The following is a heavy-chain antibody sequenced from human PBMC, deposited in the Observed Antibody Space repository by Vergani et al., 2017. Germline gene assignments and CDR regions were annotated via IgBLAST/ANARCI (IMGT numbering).Heavy chain of an antibody. CDR2: TRNKANSYTT. V-gene: IGHV3-72*01. D-gene: IGHD4-17*01. J-gene: IGHJ4*02. Sequence: EVQLVESGGGLVQPGGSLRLSCAASGFTFSDHYMDWVRQAPGKGLEWVGRTRNKANSYTTEYAASVKGRFTISRDDSKNSLYLQMNSLKAEDTALYYCAKVGDYGDYFDYWGQGTLVTVSS. CDR1: GFTFSDHY. CDR3: AKVGDYGDYFDY.